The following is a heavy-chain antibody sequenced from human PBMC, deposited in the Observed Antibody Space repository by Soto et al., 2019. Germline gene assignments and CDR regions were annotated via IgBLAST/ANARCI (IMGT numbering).Heavy chain of an antibody. CDR2: IIPIFGTA. CDR1: VGTISSYA. D-gene: IGHD3-3*01. J-gene: IGHJ6*02. V-gene: IGHV1-69*13. CDR3: ARGSFGVVITRHYYYGMDV. Sequence: SVKGACKAAVGTISSYAISWVRQATGKGLEWMGGIIPIFGTANYAQKFQGRVTITADESTSTAYMELSSLRSEDTAVYYCARGSFGVVITRHYYYGMDVWGQGTTVTVSS.